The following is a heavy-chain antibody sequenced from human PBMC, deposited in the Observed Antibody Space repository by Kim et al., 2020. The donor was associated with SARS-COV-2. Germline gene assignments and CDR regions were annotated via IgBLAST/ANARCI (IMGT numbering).Heavy chain of an antibody. CDR3: CGGVVVAATPSLSRVWFDP. Sequence: GGSLRLSCAASGFTFSSYSMNWVRQAPGKGLEWVSYISSSSSTIYYADSVKGRFTISRDNAKNSLYLQMNSLRDEDTAVYYCCGGVVVAATPSLSRVWFDPWGQGTLVTVSS. D-gene: IGHD2-15*01. CDR1: GFTFSSYS. CDR2: ISSSSSTI. J-gene: IGHJ5*02. V-gene: IGHV3-48*02.